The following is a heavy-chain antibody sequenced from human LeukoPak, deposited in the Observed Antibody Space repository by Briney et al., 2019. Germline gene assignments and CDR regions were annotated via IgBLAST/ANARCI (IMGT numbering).Heavy chain of an antibody. Sequence: ASVKLSCKASGYTFTGYYMHWVRQAPGQGLEWMGWINPNSGGTNYAQKLQGRVTMTRDTSISTAYMELSRLRSDDTAVYYCARAYDILTGYYTHDYWGQGTLVTVSS. CDR2: INPNSGGT. CDR1: GYTFTGYY. J-gene: IGHJ4*02. D-gene: IGHD3-9*01. V-gene: IGHV1-2*02. CDR3: ARAYDILTGYYTHDY.